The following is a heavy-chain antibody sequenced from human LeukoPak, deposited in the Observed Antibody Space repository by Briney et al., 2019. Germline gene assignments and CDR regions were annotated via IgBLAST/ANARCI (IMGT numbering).Heavy chain of an antibody. CDR2: IYHSGST. CDR3: ARSFPSFEVQPSAISWFDA. J-gene: IGHJ5*02. V-gene: IGHV4-38-2*02. D-gene: IGHD2-2*01. CDR1: GYSISSGYY. Sequence: SETLSLTCTVSGYSISSGYYWGWIRQPPGKGLEWIGSIYHSGSTYYNPSLKSRVTISVDTSKKQFSLKLNSVTAADTAVYYCARSFPSFEVQPSAISWFDAWGQGILIPVSS.